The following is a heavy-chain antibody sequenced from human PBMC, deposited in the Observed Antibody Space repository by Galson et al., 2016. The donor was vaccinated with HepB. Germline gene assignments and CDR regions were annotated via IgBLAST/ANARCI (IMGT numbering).Heavy chain of an antibody. J-gene: IGHJ4*02. Sequence: SLRLSCAASGFTFDDYTMHWVRQAPGKGLEWVSIVSWDATTIYYADSVKGRFTISRDNSKNSLCLQMNRLTAEDTALYYCARETTIGGNGCQYWGQGTLVTVSS. CDR3: ARETTIGGNGCQY. CDR2: VSWDATTI. D-gene: IGHD4-23*01. V-gene: IGHV3-43*01. CDR1: GFTFDDYT.